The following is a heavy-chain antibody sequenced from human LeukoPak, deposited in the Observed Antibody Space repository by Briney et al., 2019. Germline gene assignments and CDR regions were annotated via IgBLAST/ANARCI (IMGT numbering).Heavy chain of an antibody. Sequence: GGSLRLSCAASGFTVSSNYMSWVRQAPGKGLEWVSVIYSGGSTYYADSVKGRFTISRGNSKNTLYLQMNSLRAEDTAVYYCARVFCSSTSCYDYFGYWGQGTLVTVSS. CDR1: GFTVSSNY. CDR3: ARVFCSSTSCYDYFGY. J-gene: IGHJ4*02. CDR2: IYSGGST. V-gene: IGHV3-53*01. D-gene: IGHD2-2*01.